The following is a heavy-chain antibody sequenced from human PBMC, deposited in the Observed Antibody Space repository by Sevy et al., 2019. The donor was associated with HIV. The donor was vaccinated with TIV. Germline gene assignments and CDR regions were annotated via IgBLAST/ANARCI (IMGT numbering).Heavy chain of an antibody. V-gene: IGHV4-59*08. CDR2: VYYTGGT. CDR3: ARRNDFDI. CDR1: GGSINSDH. J-gene: IGHJ3*02. Sequence: SETLSLTCTVSGGSINSDHWNWIRQPPGKGLEWIGYVYYTGGTNYNPSLKYRVTISVDRTKNQFSLKLTSVTAADTALYYYARRNDFDIWGQGTMVTASS.